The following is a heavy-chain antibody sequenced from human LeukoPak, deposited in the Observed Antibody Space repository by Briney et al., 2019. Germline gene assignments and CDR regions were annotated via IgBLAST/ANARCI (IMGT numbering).Heavy chain of an antibody. CDR3: ARDRDDYGDYYFDY. CDR1: GDSVSSRSAA. V-gene: IGHV6-1*01. Sequence: SQTLSLTCAISGDSVSSRSAAWNWIRQSPSRGLEWVGRTYFRSKWYNDYAESVKSRITINPDTSKNHFSLQLNSVTPEDTAVYYCARDRDDYGDYYFDYWGQGTLVTVSS. D-gene: IGHD4-17*01. CDR2: TYFRSKWYN. J-gene: IGHJ4*02.